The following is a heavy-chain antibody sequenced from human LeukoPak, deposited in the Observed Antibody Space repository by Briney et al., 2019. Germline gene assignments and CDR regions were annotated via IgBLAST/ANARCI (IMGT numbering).Heavy chain of an antibody. D-gene: IGHD2-2*02. J-gene: IGHJ5*02. CDR3: ARGRYCSSTGCYKGKGFDP. CDR1: GGSIKSNNW. Sequence: SETLSLTCAASGGSIKSNNWWSWVRQPPGKGLEWIGEIYHSGSTNYNPSLESRVTVPVDKSKNQFSLDLSSVTAADTAVYYCARGRYCSSTGCYKGKGFDPWGQGTLVTVSS. V-gene: IGHV4-4*02. CDR2: IYHSGST.